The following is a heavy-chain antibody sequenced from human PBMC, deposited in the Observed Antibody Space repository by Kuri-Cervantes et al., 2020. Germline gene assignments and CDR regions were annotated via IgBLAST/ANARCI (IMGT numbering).Heavy chain of an antibody. J-gene: IGHJ4*02. Sequence: SETLSLTCTLSGGSISSGGYYWSWIRQHPGKGLEWIGSIYHSGSTYYNPSLKSRVTISVDTSKNQFSLKLSSVTAADTAVYYCAALKDVGSWHFGYWGQGTLVTVSS. CDR2: IYHSGST. CDR3: AALKDVGSWHFGY. D-gene: IGHD6-13*01. CDR1: GGSISSGGYY. V-gene: IGHV4-39*07.